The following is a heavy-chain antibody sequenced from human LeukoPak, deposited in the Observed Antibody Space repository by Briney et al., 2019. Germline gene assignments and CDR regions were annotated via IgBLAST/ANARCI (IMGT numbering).Heavy chain of an antibody. CDR3: ASTFPYCSSGTCAL. CDR1: GLTFSSYW. J-gene: IGHJ4*02. Sequence: PGGSLRLSCAASGLTFSSYWMTWGRQGQGKGLGLVATVSPDGDRENYVDSVKGRFSISRDNAKNSLFLQMRSLRAEDTAMYYCASTFPYCSSGTCALGGQGTLVTVSS. CDR2: VSPDGDRE. V-gene: IGHV3-7*01. D-gene: IGHD2-15*01.